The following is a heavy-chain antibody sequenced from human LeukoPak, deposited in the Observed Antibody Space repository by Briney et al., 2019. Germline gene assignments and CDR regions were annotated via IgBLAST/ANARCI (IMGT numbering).Heavy chain of an antibody. J-gene: IGHJ6*03. CDR2: ISGSGAST. Sequence: GGSLRLSCAASGFTFSSYAMSWVRQAPGKGLEWVSAISGSGASTYYADSVKGRFTISRDNSKNTLYLQMNSLRAEDTAVYYCAKSGYGYYYYMDVWGKGTTVTVSS. CDR1: GFTFSSYA. CDR3: AKSGYGYYYYMDV. D-gene: IGHD5-12*01. V-gene: IGHV3-23*01.